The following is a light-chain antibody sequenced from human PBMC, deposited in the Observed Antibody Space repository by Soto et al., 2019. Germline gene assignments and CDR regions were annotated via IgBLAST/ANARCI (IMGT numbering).Light chain of an antibody. CDR1: SSNIGAGYD. V-gene: IGLV1-40*01. J-gene: IGLJ2*01. Sequence: QSVLTQPPSVSWAPGQRVTISCTGSSSNIGAGYDVHWYQQLPGTAPKLLIYGNSNRPSGVPDRFSGSKSGTSASLAITGLQAEDEADYYCQSYESSMSAVVFGGGTKLTVL. CDR3: QSYESSMSAVV. CDR2: GNS.